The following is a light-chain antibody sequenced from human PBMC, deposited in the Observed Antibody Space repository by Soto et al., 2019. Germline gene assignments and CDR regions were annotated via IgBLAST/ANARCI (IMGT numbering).Light chain of an antibody. V-gene: IGKV3-15*01. CDR1: QSVASN. CDR2: GAS. J-gene: IGKJ1*01. CDR3: QQYNDWPRT. Sequence: DIIMPQSPATLSVSPGERATLSCRASQSVASNLAWYQQKVGQAPRLLIYGASTRATGIPATFSGSGSGTEFTLSITSLRSEDFAVYYCQQYNDWPRTFGQGTKVEIK.